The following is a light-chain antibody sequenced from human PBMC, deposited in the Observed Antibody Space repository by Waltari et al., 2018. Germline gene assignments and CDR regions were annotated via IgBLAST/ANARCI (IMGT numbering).Light chain of an antibody. V-gene: IGKV2-30*02. CDR3: MQGSHWPPWT. J-gene: IGKJ1*01. CDR1: QSLDHSDGNTY. Sequence: MTQSPLSLPVTLGQPASISCRSSQSLDHSDGNTYLNWFHQRPGQSPRRLLYQVSNRDSGVPDRFSGSGSGTEFTLKISSVEAEDVGVYYCMQGSHWPPWTFGQGTRVEIK. CDR2: QVS.